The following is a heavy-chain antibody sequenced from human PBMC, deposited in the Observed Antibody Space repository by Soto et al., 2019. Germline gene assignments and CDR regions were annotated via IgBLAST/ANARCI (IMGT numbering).Heavy chain of an antibody. Sequence: ASVKVSCKASGYTFTSYGISWVRQAPGQGLEWMGWISAYNGNTNYAQKLQGRVTMTTDTSTSTAYMELRSLRSDDTAVYYCARDKDRLQLGGNYYYMLDVWGQGTTVTVS. CDR3: ARDKDRLQLGGNYYYMLDV. D-gene: IGHD1-26*01. J-gene: IGHJ6*02. CDR1: GYTFTSYG. V-gene: IGHV1-18*01. CDR2: ISAYNGNT.